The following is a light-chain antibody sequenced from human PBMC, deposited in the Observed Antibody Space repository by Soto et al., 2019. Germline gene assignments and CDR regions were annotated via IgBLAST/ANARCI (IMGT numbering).Light chain of an antibody. CDR2: AAY. V-gene: IGKV1-12*01. J-gene: IGKJ4*01. CDR3: LQTNTFPRT. Sequence: DIQMTQSPSSVSASVGDRVTITCRASQGLSGWLDWYQQKPGRAPKLLIYAAYTLHIGVPSRLSGSGSGTEFTLTINSLQPEDSATYYCLQTNTFPRTFGGGTKVEIK. CDR1: QGLSGW.